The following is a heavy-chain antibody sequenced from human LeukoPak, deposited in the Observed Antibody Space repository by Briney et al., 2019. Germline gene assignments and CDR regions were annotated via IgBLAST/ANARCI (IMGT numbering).Heavy chain of an antibody. CDR3: AKDRAYGSGSYFDY. D-gene: IGHD3-10*01. CDR1: GFTFSSYG. Sequence: QAGGSLRLSCAASGFTFSSYGMDWGRQAPGKGLEGVAFIRYDGSNKYYADSVKGRFTISRDNSKNTLYLQMKSLRAEDTAVYYCAKDRAYGSGSYFDYWGQGTLVTVSS. J-gene: IGHJ4*02. CDR2: IRYDGSNK. V-gene: IGHV3-30*02.